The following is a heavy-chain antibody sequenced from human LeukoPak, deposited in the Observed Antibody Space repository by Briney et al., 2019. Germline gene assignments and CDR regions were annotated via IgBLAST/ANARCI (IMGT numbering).Heavy chain of an antibody. CDR2: ISWNSGSI. V-gene: IGHV3-9*01. J-gene: IGHJ4*02. CDR3: AVSGYESH. D-gene: IGHD5-12*01. Sequence: GRSLRLSCAASGFTFDDYAMHWVRQAPGKGLEWVSGISWNSGSIGYADSVKGRFPISRDNAKNSLYLQMNSLRAEDTALYYCAVSGYESHWGQGTLVTVSS. CDR1: GFTFDDYA.